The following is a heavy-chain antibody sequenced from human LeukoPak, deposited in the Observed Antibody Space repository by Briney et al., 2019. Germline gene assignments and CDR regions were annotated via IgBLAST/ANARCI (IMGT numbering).Heavy chain of an antibody. V-gene: IGHV4-59*08. Sequence: SETLSLTCTISGDSIDPYSWSWIRQPPGKGLEWIGYISHIGTIKYNTSLMSRVSMGLDKPNNEFALSLRSVTATDTAFYFCARHQGSTVFNYWGRGVPVIVSS. CDR2: ISHIGTI. CDR3: ARHQGSTVFNY. J-gene: IGHJ1*01. D-gene: IGHD5/OR15-5a*01. CDR1: GDSIDPYS.